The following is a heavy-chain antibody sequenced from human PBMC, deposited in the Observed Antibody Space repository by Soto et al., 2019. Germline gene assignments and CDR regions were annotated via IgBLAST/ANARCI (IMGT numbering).Heavy chain of an antibody. CDR2: TSYTGNT. J-gene: IGHJ6*02. V-gene: IGHV4-59*12. Sequence: SETLSLTCIVSGGSITSYHWSWIRQFPGKGLEWIAYTSYTGNTNYNPSLQSRVTMSIDTSKNQLSLKLRSVTAADTAVYFCAGDEGYYYSGVDVWGQGTAVTVSS. CDR1: GGSITSYH. CDR3: AGDEGYYYSGVDV.